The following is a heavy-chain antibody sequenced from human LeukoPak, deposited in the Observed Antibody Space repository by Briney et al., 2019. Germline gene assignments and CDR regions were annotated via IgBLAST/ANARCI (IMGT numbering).Heavy chain of an antibody. CDR1: GYTFTSYG. CDR2: ISAYNGNT. CDR3: ARDPLNTYYYDSSGYPGGNWFDP. Sequence: ASVKVSCKASGYTFTSYGISWVRQAPGQGLEWMGWISAYNGNTNYAQKLQGRVTMTTDTSTSTAYMELRSLRSDDTAVYYCARDPLNTYYYDSSGYPGGNWFDPWGQGTLVTVSS. J-gene: IGHJ5*02. D-gene: IGHD3-22*01. V-gene: IGHV1-18*01.